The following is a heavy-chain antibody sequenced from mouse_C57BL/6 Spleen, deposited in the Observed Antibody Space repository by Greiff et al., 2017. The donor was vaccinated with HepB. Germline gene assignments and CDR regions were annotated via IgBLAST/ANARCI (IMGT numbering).Heavy chain of an antibody. J-gene: IGHJ4*01. CDR2: IYPRDGST. CDR3: ARSDRPAMDY. Sequence: LVKPGASVKLSCQASGYTFTSYDINWVKQRTGQGLEWIGWIYPRDGSTKYNEKFKGKATLTVDTSSSTAYMELHSLTSEDSAVYFCARSDRPAMDYWGQGTSVTVSS. V-gene: IGHV1-85*01. CDR1: GYTFTSYD.